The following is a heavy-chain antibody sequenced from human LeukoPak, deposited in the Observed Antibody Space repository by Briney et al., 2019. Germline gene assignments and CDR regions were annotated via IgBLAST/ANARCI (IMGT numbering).Heavy chain of an antibody. CDR1: GGSISSYY. CDR3: ARIHRYCSGGACYVLDN. J-gene: IGHJ4*02. D-gene: IGHD2-15*01. Sequence: PSETLSLTCTVSGGSISSYYWSWIRQPPGKGLEWIGYVYYSGSTNYNPSFKSRITISVDTSRNQFSLQLSSVTAADTAVYYYARIHRYCSGGACYVLDNWGQGTLVAVSS. CDR2: VYYSGST. V-gene: IGHV4-59*01.